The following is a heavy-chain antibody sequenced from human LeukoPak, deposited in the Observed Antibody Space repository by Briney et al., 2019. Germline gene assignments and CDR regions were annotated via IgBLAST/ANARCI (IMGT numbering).Heavy chain of an antibody. CDR2: IRYDGSNK. D-gene: IGHD2-8*01. Sequence: GGSLRLSCAASGFTFSSYGMHWVRQAPGKGLEWVAFIRYDGSNKYYADSVKGQFTISRDNSKNTLYLQMNSLRAEDTAVYYCAKVPSSYCTNGVCYTDYYMDVWGKGTTVTVSS. CDR3: AKVPSSYCTNGVCYTDYYMDV. CDR1: GFTFSSYG. J-gene: IGHJ6*03. V-gene: IGHV3-30*02.